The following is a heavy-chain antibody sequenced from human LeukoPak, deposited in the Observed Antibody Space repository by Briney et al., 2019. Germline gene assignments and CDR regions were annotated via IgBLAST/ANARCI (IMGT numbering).Heavy chain of an antibody. CDR1: GFTCSSCG. V-gene: IGHV3-30*02. CDR2: IRYDGSNK. CDR3: AKINYYDSSGYYTDFDY. Sequence: PGGSLRLSCAASGFTCSSCGMHWVRQAPGKGLEWVAFIRYDGSNKYYADSVKGRFTISRDNSKNTLYLQMNSLRAEDTAVYYCAKINYYDSSGYYTDFDYWGQGTLVTVSS. J-gene: IGHJ4*02. D-gene: IGHD3-22*01.